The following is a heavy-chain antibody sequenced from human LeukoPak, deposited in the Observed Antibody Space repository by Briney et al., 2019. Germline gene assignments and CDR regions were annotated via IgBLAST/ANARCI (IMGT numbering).Heavy chain of an antibody. D-gene: IGHD1-26*01. Sequence: PGGALRLSCAASGFTFSSYAMSWVRQAPGKGLEWVSAIRDSGSSTHYADSVKGRFTTSRDNSKNTLFLHMNSLRAEDTAIYYCAKYGPQDSGSSHFDYWGQGALVTVSS. J-gene: IGHJ4*02. CDR1: GFTFSSYA. CDR2: IRDSGSST. CDR3: AKYGPQDSGSSHFDY. V-gene: IGHV3-23*01.